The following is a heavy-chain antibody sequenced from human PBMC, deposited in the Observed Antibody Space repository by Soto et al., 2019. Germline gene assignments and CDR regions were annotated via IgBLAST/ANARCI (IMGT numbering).Heavy chain of an antibody. CDR1: GVTFSSYA. D-gene: IGHD1-26*01. J-gene: IGHJ6*02. CDR3: ARQTVGAYYYGMDV. CDR2: IIPIFGTA. V-gene: IGHV1-69*13. Sequence: SVKVSCKASGVTFSSYAISWVRQAPLQGLEWMGGIIPIFGTANYAQKFQGRVTITADESTSTAYMELSSLRSEDTAVYYCARQTVGAYYYGMDVWGQGTTVTVSS.